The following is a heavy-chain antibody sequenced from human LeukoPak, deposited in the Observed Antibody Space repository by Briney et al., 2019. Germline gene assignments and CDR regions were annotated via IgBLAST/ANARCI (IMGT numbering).Heavy chain of an antibody. J-gene: IGHJ3*02. CDR1: GGAISSSNW. CDR2: SYHSRST. CDR3: ARDCIAAAATGAFDI. V-gene: IGHV4-4*02. Sequence: SETLSPTCAVSGGAISSSNWWSWLRQPPGKGLEWIRESYHSRSTNYNPSLKSLVTISVDKSTNQVSRKLSSVTAADTAVYYCARDCIAAAATGAFDIWGQGKMVTVSS. D-gene: IGHD6-13*01.